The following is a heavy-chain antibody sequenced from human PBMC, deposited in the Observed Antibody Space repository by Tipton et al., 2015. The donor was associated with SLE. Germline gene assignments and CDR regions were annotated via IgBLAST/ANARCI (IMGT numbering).Heavy chain of an antibody. Sequence: SLRLSCAASGFTFSSYAMHWVRQAPGKGLEWVAVISYDGSNKYYADSVKGRFTISRDNSKNTLYLQMNSLRAEDTAVYYCARELLPRWGMDVWGQGTTVTVSS. D-gene: IGHD2-15*01. CDR1: GFTFSSYA. J-gene: IGHJ6*02. CDR3: ARELLPRWGMDV. CDR2: ISYDGSNK. V-gene: IGHV3-30*04.